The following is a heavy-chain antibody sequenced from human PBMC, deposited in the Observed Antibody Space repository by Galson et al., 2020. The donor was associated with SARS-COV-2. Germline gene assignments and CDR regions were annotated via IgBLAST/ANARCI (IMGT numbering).Heavy chain of an antibody. CDR2: KNPNSGGT. CDR1: GYSLTDYF. Sequence: APEKVSRKATGYSLTDYFIHWVRQAPAQGPEWMGRKNPNSGGTSYAQKFQGRVTMTGDPSIGTAYMELTTLGSDDTAVYYCARDESDDYYLDALHIWGQGTMVTVSS. J-gene: IGHJ3*02. V-gene: IGHV1-2*06. D-gene: IGHD3-3*01. CDR3: ARDESDDYYLDALHI.